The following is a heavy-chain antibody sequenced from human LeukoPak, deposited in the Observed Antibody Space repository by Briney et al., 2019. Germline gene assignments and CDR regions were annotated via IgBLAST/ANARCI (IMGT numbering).Heavy chain of an antibody. CDR1: GGSISSYY. CDR3: ARDRGFGVVGATGGHWFDP. CDR2: IYTSGST. J-gene: IGHJ5*02. V-gene: IGHV4-4*07. D-gene: IGHD1-26*01. Sequence: PSETLSLTCTVSGGSISSYYWSWIRQPAGKGLEWNGRIYTSGSTNYNPSLKSRVTMSVDTSKNQFSLKLSSVAAADTAVYYCARDRGFGVVGATGGHWFDPWGQGTLVTVSS.